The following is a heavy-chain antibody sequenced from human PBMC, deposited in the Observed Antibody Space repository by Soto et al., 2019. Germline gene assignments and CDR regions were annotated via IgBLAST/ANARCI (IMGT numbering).Heavy chain of an antibody. D-gene: IGHD7-27*01. V-gene: IGHV4-61*03. J-gene: IGHJ6*02. CDR3: AREWGLLPYYVMNV. CDR1: GDSVTSGSYY. CDR2: ISYTGRT. Sequence: LSVTCIVSGDSVTSGSYYWTWLRQPPGKGLEWIGYISYTGRTKYNPSLQSRVTISVDTSKNDFSLNLSSVTAADTAVYFCAREWGLLPYYVMNVWGHGTAVTVSS.